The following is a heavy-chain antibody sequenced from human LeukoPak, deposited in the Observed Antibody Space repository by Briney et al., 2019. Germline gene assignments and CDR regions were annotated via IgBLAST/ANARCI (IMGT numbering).Heavy chain of an antibody. D-gene: IGHD1-1*01. CDR3: ARERFTGTTSN. Sequence: SQTLSLTCNGSGGSIISGCYYWSWIRQHPGKGLEWIGYIYYSGSTYYNPSLKSRVTISVDTSKNQFSLKLSSVTAADTAVYYCARERFTGTTSNWGQGTLVTVSS. CDR1: GGSIISGCYY. V-gene: IGHV4-31*03. CDR2: IYYSGST. J-gene: IGHJ4*02.